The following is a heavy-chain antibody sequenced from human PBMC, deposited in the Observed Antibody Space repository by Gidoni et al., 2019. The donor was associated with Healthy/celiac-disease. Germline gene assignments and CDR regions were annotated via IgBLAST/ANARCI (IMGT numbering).Heavy chain of an antibody. Sequence: EVQLGESGGGLVQPGRSLRLPCTASVFTFGDYAMRCCRQAPGKGLELVGCSVSKADGGTTEYAASVKGRFTISIDDSKSIAYLQMYSLKTEDTAVYYCTRGPVVIIQPDVWGKGTTVTVSS. CDR2: SVSKADGGTT. CDR3: TRGPVVIIQPDV. V-gene: IGHV3-49*03. CDR1: VFTFGDYA. J-gene: IGHJ6*04. D-gene: IGHD3-3*01.